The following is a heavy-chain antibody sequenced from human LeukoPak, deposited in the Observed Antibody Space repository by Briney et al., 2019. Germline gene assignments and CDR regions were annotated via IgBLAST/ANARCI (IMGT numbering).Heavy chain of an antibody. CDR3: ARLVGSSWYHEVLLGRDY. V-gene: IGHV4-59*08. CDR2: IYYSGST. J-gene: IGHJ4*02. Sequence: PSETLSLTCTVSGASISSYYWSWIRQPPGKGLEWIGYIYYSGSTNYNPSLKSRLTISTDTSKNQFSLKLSSVTAADTAVYYCARLVGSSWYHEVLLGRDYWGQGTLVTVSS. CDR1: GASISSYY. D-gene: IGHD6-13*01.